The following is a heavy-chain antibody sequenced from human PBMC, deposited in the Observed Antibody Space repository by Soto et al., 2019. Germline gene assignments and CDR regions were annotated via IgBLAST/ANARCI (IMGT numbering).Heavy chain of an antibody. J-gene: IGHJ3*02. CDR3: ARGYGSTKTDDAFDI. V-gene: IGHV1-3*01. CDR2: INAGNGNT. D-gene: IGHD4-17*01. Sequence: QVQLVQSGAEVKKPGASVKVSCKASGYTFTSYAMHWVRQAPGQRLEWMGWINAGNGNTKYSQKFQGRVTITRDTSASTAYMELSSLRSEDTAVYYCARGYGSTKTDDAFDIWGQGTMVTVSS. CDR1: GYTFTSYA.